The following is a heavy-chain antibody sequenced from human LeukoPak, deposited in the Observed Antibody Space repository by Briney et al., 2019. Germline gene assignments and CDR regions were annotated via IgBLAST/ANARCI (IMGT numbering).Heavy chain of an antibody. Sequence: PGGSLRFSCAASGFTFSSYAMNWVRQAPGKGLEWVSVISGSGGSTYYADSVKGRFTISRDNSKNTLYLQMNSLRAEDTAVYYCAKDPGLHYYYYYYMDVWGKGTTVTVSS. J-gene: IGHJ6*03. D-gene: IGHD4-11*01. CDR2: ISGSGGST. CDR1: GFTFSSYA. CDR3: AKDPGLHYYYYYYMDV. V-gene: IGHV3-23*01.